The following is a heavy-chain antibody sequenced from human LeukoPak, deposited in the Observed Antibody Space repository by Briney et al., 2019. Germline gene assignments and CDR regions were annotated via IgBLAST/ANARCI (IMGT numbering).Heavy chain of an antibody. V-gene: IGHV4-34*01. CDR2: VNHSGRT. CDR3: ARRWRYYGSGSYRFDY. CDR1: GGSFSGYY. J-gene: IGHJ4*02. Sequence: SETLSLTCAVYGGSFSGYYWSWIRQPPGKGLEWIGEVNHSGRTNYNPSLKSRVTISVDTSKNQFSLKLSSVTAADTAVYYCARRWRYYGSGSYRFDYWGQGTLVTVSS. D-gene: IGHD3-10*01.